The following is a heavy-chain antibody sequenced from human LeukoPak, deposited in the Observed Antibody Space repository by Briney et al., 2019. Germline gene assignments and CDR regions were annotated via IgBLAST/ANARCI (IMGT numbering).Heavy chain of an antibody. J-gene: IGHJ4*02. V-gene: IGHV3-74*01. Sequence: PGGSLRLSCAASGFTFSSYLMHWVRQAPGKGLMLVSRINNGGSGTVYADSVEGRFTISRDNAKNTVYLQMNSLRADDTAVYYCLRGLLGLDYWGQGTKVTVSS. CDR3: LRGLLGLDY. CDR1: GFTFSSYL. D-gene: IGHD1-1*01. CDR2: INNGGSGT.